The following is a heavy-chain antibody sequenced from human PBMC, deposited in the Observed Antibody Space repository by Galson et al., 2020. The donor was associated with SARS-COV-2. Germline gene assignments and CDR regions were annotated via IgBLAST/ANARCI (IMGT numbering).Heavy chain of an antibody. CDR1: GFTFDDYA. Sequence: GGSLRLSCAASGFTFDDYAMHWVRQAPGKGLEWVSGISWNSGSIGYPDSVKGRFTISRDNAKNSLYLQMNSLRAEDTALYYCAKLPVYYYDSSGYENAFDIWGQGTMVTVSS. CDR2: ISWNSGSI. J-gene: IGHJ3*02. V-gene: IGHV3-9*01. D-gene: IGHD3-22*01. CDR3: AKLPVYYYDSSGYENAFDI.